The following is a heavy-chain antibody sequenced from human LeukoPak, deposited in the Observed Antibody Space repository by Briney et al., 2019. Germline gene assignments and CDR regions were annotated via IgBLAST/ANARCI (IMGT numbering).Heavy chain of an antibody. CDR3: ARGVLVVAATGYMDV. CDR1: GGSFSGYY. J-gene: IGHJ6*03. CDR2: INHSGST. V-gene: IGHV4-34*01. D-gene: IGHD2-15*01. Sequence: SSETLSLTCAVYGGSFSGYYWSWIRQPPGKGLEWIGEINHSGSTNYNPSLKSRVTISVDTSKNQFSLKLSSVTAADTAVYYCARGVLVVAATGYMDVWGKGTTVTVSS.